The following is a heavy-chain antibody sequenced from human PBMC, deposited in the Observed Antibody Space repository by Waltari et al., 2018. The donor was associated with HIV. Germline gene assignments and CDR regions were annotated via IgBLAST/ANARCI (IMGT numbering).Heavy chain of an antibody. D-gene: IGHD3-10*01. Sequence: QLHLWESGPGLVGASEALSFTCFVSGGSITSTNNYWGWFRQPPGGGLKRIGSIYYTGPAYDGPSPKSRVTMSVDTSKNHFSLKLSTVTATDAAIYFCARARRSFSSRPKTFDIWGPGTMVTVSS. V-gene: IGHV4-39*02. CDR3: ARARRSFSSRPKTFDI. CDR2: IYYTGPA. CDR1: GGSITSTNNY. J-gene: IGHJ3*02.